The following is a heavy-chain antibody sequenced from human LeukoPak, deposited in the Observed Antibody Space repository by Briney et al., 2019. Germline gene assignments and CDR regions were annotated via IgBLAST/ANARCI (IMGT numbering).Heavy chain of an antibody. V-gene: IGHV3-74*01. Sequence: GGSLRLSCAASGFTFSFYWMHWVRQAPGKGLVWVSRINSDGSSITYADSVKGRFTISRDNAKNTLYLQMNSLRTEDTAVYYCARGKSYCSSACVGDYWGQGTLVTVSS. CDR1: GFTFSFYW. D-gene: IGHD2-2*01. CDR2: INSDGSSI. CDR3: ARGKSYCSSACVGDY. J-gene: IGHJ4*02.